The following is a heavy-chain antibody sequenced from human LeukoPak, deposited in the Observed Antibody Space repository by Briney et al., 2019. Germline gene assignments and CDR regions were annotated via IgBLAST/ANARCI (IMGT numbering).Heavy chain of an antibody. CDR1: GFTFSDYW. Sequence: PGGSRRLSCAASGFTFSDYWMHWVRQAPGKGLVWVSRIDSDGSSTSNADSVKGRFTISRDNAKNTVHLQMNSLRAEDTAVYYCARGFTIFGVVNDAFAIWGQGRMATVSS. D-gene: IGHD3-3*01. CDR3: ARGFTIFGVVNDAFAI. V-gene: IGHV3-74*01. CDR2: IDSDGSST. J-gene: IGHJ3*02.